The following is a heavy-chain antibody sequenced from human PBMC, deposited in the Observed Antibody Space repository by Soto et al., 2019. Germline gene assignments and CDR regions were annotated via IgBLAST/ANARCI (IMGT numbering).Heavy chain of an antibody. CDR3: TTVSPRGYSYGSGY. D-gene: IGHD5-18*01. V-gene: IGHV3-15*01. CDR1: GFTFSNAW. CDR2: IKSKTDGGTT. J-gene: IGHJ4*02. Sequence: EVQLVESGGGLVKPGGSLRLSCEASGFTFSNAWISWVRQAPGKGLEWVGRIKSKTDGGTTDNAAPVKGRFTISSDDSKNTLYLQMNSLKTEDTAVYYCTTVSPRGYSYGSGYWGQGTLVTVSS.